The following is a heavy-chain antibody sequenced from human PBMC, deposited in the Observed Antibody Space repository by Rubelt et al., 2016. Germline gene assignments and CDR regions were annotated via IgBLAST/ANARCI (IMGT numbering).Heavy chain of an antibody. CDR2: INPSGGST. V-gene: IGHV1-46*01. D-gene: IGHD2-2*01. CDR3: AREGYCSSTSCYFSGMDV. Sequence: ASVKVSCKAPGYTFTSYYMHWVRQAPGQGLEWMGIINPSGGSTSYAQKFQGRVTMTRDTSTSTVYMELRSLRSDDTAVYYCAREGYCSSTSCYFSGMDVWGQGTTVTVSS. J-gene: IGHJ6*02. CDR1: GYTFTSYY.